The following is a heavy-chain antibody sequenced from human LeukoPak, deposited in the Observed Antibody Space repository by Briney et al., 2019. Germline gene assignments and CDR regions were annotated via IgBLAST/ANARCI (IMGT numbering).Heavy chain of an antibody. D-gene: IGHD6-13*01. V-gene: IGHV3-21*01. J-gene: IGHJ3*02. CDR1: GFTFSSYS. CDR3: ARVPPTQYSSSWYGHYDAFDI. Sequence: GGSLRLSFAASGFTFSSYSMSWVRQAPGKGLEWVSSISSSSSYIYYADSVKGRFTISRDNAKNSLYLQMNSLRAEDTAVYYCARVPPTQYSSSWYGHYDAFDIWGQGTMVTVSS. CDR2: ISSSSSYI.